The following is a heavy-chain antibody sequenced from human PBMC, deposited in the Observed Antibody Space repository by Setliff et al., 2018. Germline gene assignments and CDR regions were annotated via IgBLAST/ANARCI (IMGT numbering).Heavy chain of an antibody. V-gene: IGHV3-48*01. CDR1: GFTFSSYS. CDR3: ARDYNFWSGYRYYYYMDV. J-gene: IGHJ6*03. Sequence: GGSLRLSCAASGFTFSSYSMNWVRQAPGKGLEWVSYISSSSSTIYYADSVKGRFTISRDNAENSLYLQMNSLRAEDTAVYYCARDYNFWSGYRYYYYMDVWGKGTTVTVSS. CDR2: ISSSSSTI. D-gene: IGHD3-3*01.